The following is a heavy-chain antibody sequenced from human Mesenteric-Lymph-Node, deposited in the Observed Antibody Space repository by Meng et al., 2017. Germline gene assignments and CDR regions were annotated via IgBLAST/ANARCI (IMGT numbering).Heavy chain of an antibody. J-gene: IGHJ4*02. V-gene: IGHV1-69*06. CDR2: IIPIFGTP. D-gene: IGHD3-9*01. Sequence: QGHLVHSGAGVKKPGSSVKVSCKASGGTFTYYAFTWVRQAPGQGLEWMGGIIPIFGTPYYAQRFQGRVTITADKSMTSAFLELSSLTPEDTAVYYCVRWDNTGYFFDYWSQGTLVTVSS. CDR1: GGTFTYYA. CDR3: VRWDNTGYFFDY.